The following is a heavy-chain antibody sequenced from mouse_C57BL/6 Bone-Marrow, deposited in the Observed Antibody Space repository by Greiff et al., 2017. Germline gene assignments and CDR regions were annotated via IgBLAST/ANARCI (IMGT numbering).Heavy chain of an antibody. J-gene: IGHJ4*01. D-gene: IGHD1-1*01. V-gene: IGHV5-17*01. CDR3: AITTVVATDAMDY. CDR1: GFTFSDYG. Sequence: EVMLVESGGGLVKPGGSLKLSCAASGFTFSDYGMHWVRQAPEKGLEWVAYISSGSSTIYYADTVKGRFTISRDNAKNTLFLQMTSLRSEDTAMYYWAITTVVATDAMDYWGQGTSVTVSS. CDR2: ISSGSSTI.